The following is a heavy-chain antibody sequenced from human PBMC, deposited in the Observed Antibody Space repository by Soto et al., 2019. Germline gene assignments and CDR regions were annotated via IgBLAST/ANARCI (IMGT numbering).Heavy chain of an antibody. Sequence: EVHLLESGGTLVQPGGSLRLSCTTSGFTFSTTGMLWLRQPPGKGLEWVSAIGPDPSNTKYTDSVKGRFTISRDNSKNTVFMQMTSLGAADTALYYCAKDLYSNYGDAFDIWGQGTMVTVSS. CDR2: IGPDPSNT. D-gene: IGHD4-4*01. CDR1: GFTFSTTG. V-gene: IGHV3-23*01. J-gene: IGHJ3*02. CDR3: AKDLYSNYGDAFDI.